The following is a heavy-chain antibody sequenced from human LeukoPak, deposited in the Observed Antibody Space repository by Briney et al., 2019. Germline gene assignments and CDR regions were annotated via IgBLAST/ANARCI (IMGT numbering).Heavy chain of an antibody. D-gene: IGHD6-13*01. Sequence: GGSLRFSCAASGFTFNSYWMSWVRQAPGKGLEWVSAISGSGGSTYYADSVKGRFTISRDNSKNTLYLQMNSLRAEDTAVYYCARERSSWSEYFQHWGQGTLVTVSS. CDR2: ISGSGGST. V-gene: IGHV3-23*01. CDR1: GFTFNSYW. CDR3: ARERSSWSEYFQH. J-gene: IGHJ1*01.